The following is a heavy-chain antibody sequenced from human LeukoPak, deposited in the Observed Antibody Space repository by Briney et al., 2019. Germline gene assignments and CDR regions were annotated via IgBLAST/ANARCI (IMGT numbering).Heavy chain of an antibody. V-gene: IGHV4-30-2*01. J-gene: IGHJ5*02. CDR1: GGSISSGGYY. Sequence: SETLSLTCTVSGGSISSGGYYWSWIRQPPGKGLEWIGYIYHSGSTYYNPSLKSRVTISVDRSKNQFSLKLSSVTAADTAVYYCARVGKIGPWGQGTLVTVSS. CDR3: ARVGKIGP. D-gene: IGHD1-26*01. CDR2: IYHSGST.